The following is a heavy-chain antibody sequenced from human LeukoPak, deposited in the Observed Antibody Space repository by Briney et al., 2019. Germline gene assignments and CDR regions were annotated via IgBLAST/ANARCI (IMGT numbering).Heavy chain of an antibody. CDR2: ISSSGSTI. J-gene: IGHJ5*01. Sequence: GGSLRLSCAASGFTFSDYYMSWIRQAPGKGLEWVSYISSSGSTIYYADSVKGRFTISRDNAKNSLYLQMNSLRPEDTAMYYCAKDTSRTTFGVVQNWFDPWGQGTLVTVSS. V-gene: IGHV3-11*04. CDR3: AKDTSRTTFGVVQNWFDP. CDR1: GFTFSDYY. D-gene: IGHD3-3*01.